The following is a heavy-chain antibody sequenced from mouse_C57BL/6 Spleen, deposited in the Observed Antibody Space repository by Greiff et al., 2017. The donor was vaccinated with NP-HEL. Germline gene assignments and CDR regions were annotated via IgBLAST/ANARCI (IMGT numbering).Heavy chain of an antibody. D-gene: IGHD2-1*01. J-gene: IGHJ2*01. CDR3: AREGDYGNYDYLDY. Sequence: VQLQQSGPELVKPGASVKISCKASGYSFTDYNMNWVKQSNGKSLEWIGVINPNYGTTSYNQKFKGKATLTVDQSSSTAYMQLNSLTSEDSAGYYGAREGDYGNYDYLDYWGQGTTLTVSS. CDR1: GYSFTDYN. V-gene: IGHV1-39*01. CDR2: INPNYGTT.